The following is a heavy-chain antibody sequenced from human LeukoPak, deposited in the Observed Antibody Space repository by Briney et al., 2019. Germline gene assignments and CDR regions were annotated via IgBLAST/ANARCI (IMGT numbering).Heavy chain of an antibody. V-gene: IGHV3-48*03. CDR1: GFSFSSYE. CDR2: ISPSGSTK. CDR3: TKLAVASADS. Sequence: TGGSLRLSCAASGFSFSSYEMNWVRQAPGKGREWVSNISPSGSTKYYADSVKGRFTVSRDNAKNSLYLQMNSLRAGDTGVYYCTKLAVASADSWGQGTLVTVSS. J-gene: IGHJ4*02. D-gene: IGHD6-19*01.